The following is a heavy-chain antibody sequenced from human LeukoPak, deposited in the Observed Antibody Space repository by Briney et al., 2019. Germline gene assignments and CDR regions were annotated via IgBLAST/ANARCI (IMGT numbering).Heavy chain of an antibody. V-gene: IGHV3-23*01. J-gene: IGHJ4*02. CDR3: AKGSRSWYTRGGSNLDY. CDR2: ISGSGGST. Sequence: GGSLRLSCAASGFTFSSYAMSWVRQAPGKGLEWVSAISGSGGSTYYADSVKGRFTISRDNSKNTVYLQMNSLRAEDTAVYYCAKGSRSWYTRGGSNLDYWGQGTLVTVSS. D-gene: IGHD6-13*01. CDR1: GFTFSSYA.